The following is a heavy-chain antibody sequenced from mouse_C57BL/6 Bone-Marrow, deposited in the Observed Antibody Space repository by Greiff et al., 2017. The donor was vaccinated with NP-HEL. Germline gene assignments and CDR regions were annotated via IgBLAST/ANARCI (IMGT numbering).Heavy chain of an antibody. J-gene: IGHJ1*03. CDR1: GYTFTSYW. V-gene: IGHV1-64*01. Sequence: QVQLQQPGAELVKPGASVKLSCKASGYTFTSYWMHWVTQRPGQGLEWIGMLPPNSGSTNYNEKFKSKATLTVDKSSSTAYMQLSSLTSEDSAVYYCARYYYGSSWYFDVWGTGTTVTVSS. CDR3: ARYYYGSSWYFDV. CDR2: LPPNSGST. D-gene: IGHD1-1*01.